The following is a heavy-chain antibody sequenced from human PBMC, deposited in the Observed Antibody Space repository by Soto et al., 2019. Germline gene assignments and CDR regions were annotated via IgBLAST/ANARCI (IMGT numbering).Heavy chain of an antibody. D-gene: IGHD6-13*01. CDR2: IYYSWST. CDR1: GGSISSGDYY. V-gene: IGHV4-30-4*01. Sequence: PSETLSLTCTVSGGSISSGDYYWSWIRQPPGKGLEWIGYIYYSWSTYYNPSLKSRVTISVDTSKNQFSLKLSSVTAADTAVYYCARSYSSSWYASTFDYWGQGTLVTV. J-gene: IGHJ4*02. CDR3: ARSYSSSWYASTFDY.